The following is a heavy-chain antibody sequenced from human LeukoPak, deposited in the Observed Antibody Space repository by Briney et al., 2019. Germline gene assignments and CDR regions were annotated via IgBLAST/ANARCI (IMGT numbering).Heavy chain of an antibody. D-gene: IGHD6-6*01. Sequence: PSGTLSLTCAVSGGSISSYNWWSWVRQPPGKGLEWIGEIYYSGSIKYNPSLKSRVTISVDKSKNQFSLKLSSATAADTALYYCARCLRQLVAGVYYMDVWGKGTTVTVSS. CDR3: ARCLRQLVAGVYYMDV. CDR2: IYYSGSI. CDR1: GGSISSYNW. V-gene: IGHV4-4*02. J-gene: IGHJ6*03.